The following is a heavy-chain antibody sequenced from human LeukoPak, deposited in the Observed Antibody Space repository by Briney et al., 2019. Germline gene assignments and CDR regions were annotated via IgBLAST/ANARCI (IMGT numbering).Heavy chain of an antibody. CDR3: ASHDYYDSSGLSLAFDP. J-gene: IGHJ5*02. Sequence: SETLSLTCTVSGGSISSSSYYWGWIRQPPGKGLEWIGSIYYSGSTYYNPSLKSRVTISVDTSKNQFSLKLSSVTAADTAVYYCASHDYYDSSGLSLAFDPWAREPWSPSPQ. V-gene: IGHV4-39*07. CDR2: IYYSGST. D-gene: IGHD3-22*01. CDR1: GGSISSSSYY.